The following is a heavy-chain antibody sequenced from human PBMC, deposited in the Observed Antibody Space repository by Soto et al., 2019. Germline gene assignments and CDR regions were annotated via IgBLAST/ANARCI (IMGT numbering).Heavy chain of an antibody. Sequence: GASVKVSCKASGFTFTSSAVQWVRQARGQRLEWIGWIVVGSGNTNYAQKFQERVTITRDMSTSTAYMELSSLRSEDTAVYYCAAADQLLPTERYYCYGIYVWGQGTTVTVSS. D-gene: IGHD1-1*01. J-gene: IGHJ6*02. CDR2: IVVGSGNT. CDR3: AAADQLLPTERYYCYGIYV. CDR1: GFTFTSSA. V-gene: IGHV1-58*01.